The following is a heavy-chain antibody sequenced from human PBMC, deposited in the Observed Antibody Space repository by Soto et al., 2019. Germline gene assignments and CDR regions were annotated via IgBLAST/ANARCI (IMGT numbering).Heavy chain of an antibody. CDR1: GGSISSGGYY. J-gene: IGHJ4*02. V-gene: IGHV4-61*08. CDR3: ARWVPTMNLTPKFDY. Sequence: SETLSLTCTVSGGSISSGGYYWSWIRQPPGKGLEWIGYIYYSGSTNYNPSLKSRVTISVDTSKNQFSLKLNSVTAADTAVYYCARWVPTMNLTPKFDYWGQGTLVTVSS. CDR2: IYYSGST. D-gene: IGHD3-22*01.